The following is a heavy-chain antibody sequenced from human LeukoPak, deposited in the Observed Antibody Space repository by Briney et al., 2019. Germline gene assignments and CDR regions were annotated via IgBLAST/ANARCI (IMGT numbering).Heavy chain of an antibody. CDR1: GGSISSYY. Sequence: PSETLSLTCTVSGGSISSYYWSWIRQPPGKGLEWIGYIYYSGSTNYNPSLKSRVTISVDTSKTQFSLKLSSVTAAATAVYYCAREEGLGYSSGWYYFDCWGQGTLVTVSS. J-gene: IGHJ4*02. V-gene: IGHV4-59*01. CDR2: IYYSGST. D-gene: IGHD6-19*01. CDR3: AREEGLGYSSGWYYFDC.